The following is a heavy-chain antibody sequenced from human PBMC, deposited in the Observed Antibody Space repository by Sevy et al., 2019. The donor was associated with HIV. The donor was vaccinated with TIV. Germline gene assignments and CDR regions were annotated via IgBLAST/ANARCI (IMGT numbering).Heavy chain of an antibody. J-gene: IGHJ4*02. D-gene: IGHD4-4*01. CDR3: ATEYSYDY. Sequence: ASVKVSFKASVHTFIDYYIQWVRQAPGQGLEWMGWINSNSGAISYAQKFQGRVTMTSDTSISTVYMEVSRLRSDDTAVYYCATEYSYDYWGQGTLVTVSS. CDR2: INSNSGAI. V-gene: IGHV1-2*02. CDR1: VHTFIDYY.